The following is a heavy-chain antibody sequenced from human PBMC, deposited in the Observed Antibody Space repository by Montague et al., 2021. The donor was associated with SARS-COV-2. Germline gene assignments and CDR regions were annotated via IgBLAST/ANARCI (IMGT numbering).Heavy chain of an antibody. CDR1: GGSISDHY. D-gene: IGHD3-10*01. V-gene: IGHV4-59*11. J-gene: IGHJ5*02. CDR2: IYYSGGI. CDR3: ARDVSVRRAVNWIDP. Sequence: SQTLSLTCSVAGGSISDHYWAWIRQPPGKGLEWLAYIYYSGGINSNASLKSRVSMSVETSKTQFSLKLTSVTAADTAVYYCARDVSVRRAVNWIDPWGQGTLVTVSS.